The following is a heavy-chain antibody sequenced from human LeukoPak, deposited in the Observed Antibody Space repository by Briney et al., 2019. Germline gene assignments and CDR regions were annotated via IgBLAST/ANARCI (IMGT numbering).Heavy chain of an antibody. J-gene: IGHJ4*02. CDR2: IYYSGNI. Sequence: PSETLSLTCSVSGGSISSYYWSWIRQPPGKGLDWIGYIYYSGNINYKSPLKSRVTISGDTSKNQFSLKLSSVTAADTAAYYCARHAESGYDRFDHWGQGTLVTVSS. CDR1: GGSISSYY. CDR3: ARHAESGYDRFDH. D-gene: IGHD5-12*01. V-gene: IGHV4-59*08.